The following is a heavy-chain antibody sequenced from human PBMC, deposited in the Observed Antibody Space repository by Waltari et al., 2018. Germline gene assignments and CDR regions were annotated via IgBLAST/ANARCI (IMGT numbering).Heavy chain of an antibody. CDR3: AKDRRYIGSWSTVFDI. Sequence: EVQLLESGGGLVQPGGSLRLSCAASGFTISSYAMNWVRQAPGKGLEWVSGISGSGGGTYYADSVKGRFTISRDNSKNTLYLQMNSLRAGDTAVYYCAKDRRYIGSWSTVFDIWGQGTMVTVSS. CDR1: GFTISSYA. V-gene: IGHV3-23*01. CDR2: ISGSGGGT. J-gene: IGHJ3*02. D-gene: IGHD6-13*01.